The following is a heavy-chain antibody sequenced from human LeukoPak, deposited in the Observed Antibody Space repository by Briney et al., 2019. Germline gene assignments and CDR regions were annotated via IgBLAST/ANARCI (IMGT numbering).Heavy chain of an antibody. V-gene: IGHV4-59*01. D-gene: IGHD3/OR15-3a*01. J-gene: IGHJ4*02. Sequence: PSETLSLTCTVFGGSISSYYWSWIRQPPGKGLEWIGYIYYSGSTNYNPSLKSRVTISVDTSKNQFSLKLSSVTAADTAVYYCARGGVLWTYDYWGQGTLVTVSS. CDR2: IYYSGST. CDR1: GGSISSYY. CDR3: ARGGVLWTYDY.